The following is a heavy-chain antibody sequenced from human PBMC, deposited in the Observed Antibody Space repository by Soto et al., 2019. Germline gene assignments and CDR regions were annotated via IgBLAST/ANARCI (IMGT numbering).Heavy chain of an antibody. D-gene: IGHD3-10*01. J-gene: IGHJ3*02. CDR2: ISGSGGST. V-gene: IGHV3-23*01. CDR1: GFTFSSYA. CDR3: AKDFHEMVVPAAQAYYGSGSYYNWDAFDI. Sequence: GGSLRLSCAASGFTFSSYAMSWVRQAPGKGLEWVSAISGSGGSTYYADSVKGRFTISRDNSKNTLYLQMNSLRAEDTAVYYCAKDFHEMVVPAAQAYYGSGSYYNWDAFDIWGQGTMVTVSS.